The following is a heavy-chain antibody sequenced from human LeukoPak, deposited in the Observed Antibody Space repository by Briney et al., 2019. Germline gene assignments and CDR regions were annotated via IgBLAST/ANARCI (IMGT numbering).Heavy chain of an antibody. D-gene: IGHD6-6*01. CDR3: ARRRYSSSSIGYYYYMDV. CDR1: GYTFTGYY. J-gene: IGHJ6*03. V-gene: IGHV1-2*02. Sequence: ASVKVSCKASGYTFTGYYMHWVRQAPGQGLEWMGWINPNSGGTNYAQKFQGRVTMTRDTSISTAYMELSRLRSDDTAVYYCARRRYSSSSIGYYYYMDVWGKGTTVTVSS. CDR2: INPNSGGT.